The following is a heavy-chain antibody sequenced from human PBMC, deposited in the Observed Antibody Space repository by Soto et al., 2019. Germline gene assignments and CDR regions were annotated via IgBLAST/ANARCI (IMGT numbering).Heavy chain of an antibody. CDR3: AKDRRYSSSSGLIFSY. J-gene: IGHJ4*02. CDR1: GFTFSSYA. V-gene: IGHV3-23*01. D-gene: IGHD6-6*01. CDR2: ISGSGGST. Sequence: GGSLRLSCAASGFTFSSYAMSWVRQAPGKGLEWVSAISGSGGSTYYADSVKGRFTISRDNSKNTLYLQMNSLRAEDTAVYYCAKDRRYSSSSGLIFSYWGQGTLVTVSS.